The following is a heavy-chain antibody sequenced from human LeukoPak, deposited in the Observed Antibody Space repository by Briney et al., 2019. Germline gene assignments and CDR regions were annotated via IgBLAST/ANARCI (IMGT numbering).Heavy chain of an antibody. CDR1: GYTFTSYG. Sequence: ASVKVSCKASGYTFTSYGISWVRQAPGQGLEWMGWINTNTRNPTYAQGFTGRFVFSLDTSVSTAYLQISSLKAEDTAVYYCARIRAPSSFGQRESDYWGQGTLVTVSS. J-gene: IGHJ4*02. CDR3: ARIRAPSSFGQRESDY. D-gene: IGHD3-3*02. V-gene: IGHV7-4-1*02. CDR2: INTNTRNP.